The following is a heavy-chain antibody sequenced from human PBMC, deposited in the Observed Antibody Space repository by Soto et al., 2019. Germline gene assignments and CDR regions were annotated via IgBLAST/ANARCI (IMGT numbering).Heavy chain of an antibody. CDR1: GGSISSGGYY. CDR3: ARGGGILYYYNWFDP. D-gene: IGHD2-15*01. V-gene: IGHV4-31*03. Sequence: QVQLQESGPGLVKPSQTLSLTCTVSGGSISSGGYYWSWIRQHPGKGLEWIGYIYYSGSTYYNPSLNSRVTISVDTSKNQFSLKLSSVTAADTAAYYCARGGGILYYYNWFDPWGQGTLVTVSS. CDR2: IYYSGST. J-gene: IGHJ5*02.